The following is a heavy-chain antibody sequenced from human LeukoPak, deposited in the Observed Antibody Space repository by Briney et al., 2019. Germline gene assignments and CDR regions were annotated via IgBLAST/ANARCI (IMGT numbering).Heavy chain of an antibody. CDR1: GFTFSSYG. V-gene: IGHV3-30*02. D-gene: IGHD2-21*01. Sequence: TGGSLRLSCAASGFTFSSYGMHWVRQAPGKGLEWVAFIWYDGSNKYYADSVKGRFTISRDNSKNTLYLQMNSLRAEDTAVYYCAKPFTIAYCGGDCSYYFDYWGQGTLVTVSS. CDR3: AKPFTIAYCGGDCSYYFDY. CDR2: IWYDGSNK. J-gene: IGHJ4*02.